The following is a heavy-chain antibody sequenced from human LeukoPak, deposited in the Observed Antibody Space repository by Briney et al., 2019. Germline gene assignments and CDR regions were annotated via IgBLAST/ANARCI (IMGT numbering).Heavy chain of an antibody. D-gene: IGHD6-6*01. Sequence: PSETLSLTCAVYGGSFSGYYWSWIRQPPGKGLEWIGEINHSGSTNYNPSLKSRVTISVDTSKNQFSLKLSSVTAADTAVYYCARRGSSSSVYYYMDVWGKGTTVTVSS. J-gene: IGHJ6*03. V-gene: IGHV4-34*01. CDR3: ARRGSSSSVYYYMDV. CDR2: INHSGST. CDR1: GGSFSGYY.